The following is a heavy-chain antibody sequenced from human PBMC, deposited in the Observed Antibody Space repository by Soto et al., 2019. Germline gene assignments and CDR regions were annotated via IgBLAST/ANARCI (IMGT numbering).Heavy chain of an antibody. CDR3: ARVSNDYGGNGAFDY. Sequence: QVQLQESGPGLVNPSETLSLTCTVSGGSISNYYWIWIRQPPGKGLDWIGYVHYTGRASYNPSLKSRVSLSVATSTTQFSLNISPVTAADTAVYYCARVSNDYGGNGAFDYWGQGTLVTVSS. D-gene: IGHD4-17*01. J-gene: IGHJ4*02. CDR1: GGSISNYY. V-gene: IGHV4-59*01. CDR2: VHYTGRA.